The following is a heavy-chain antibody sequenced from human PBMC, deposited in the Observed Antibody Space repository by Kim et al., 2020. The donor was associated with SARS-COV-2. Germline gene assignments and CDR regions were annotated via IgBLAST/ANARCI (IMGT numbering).Heavy chain of an antibody. CDR3: TTDRAYYDYVWGSYRYTGITSAPSYFDY. D-gene: IGHD3-16*02. Sequence: GGSLRLSCAASGFTFSNAWMSWVRQAPGKGLEWVGRIKSKTDGGTTDYAAPVKGRFTISRDDSKNTLYLQMNSLKTEDTAVYYCTTDRAYYDYVWGSYRYTGITSAPSYFDYWGQGTLVTVSS. V-gene: IGHV3-15*01. CDR2: IKSKTDGGTT. J-gene: IGHJ4*02. CDR1: GFTFSNAW.